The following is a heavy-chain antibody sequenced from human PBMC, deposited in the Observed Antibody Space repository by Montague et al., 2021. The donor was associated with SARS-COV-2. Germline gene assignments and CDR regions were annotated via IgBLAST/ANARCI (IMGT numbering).Heavy chain of an antibody. V-gene: IGHV3-33*08. CDR3: AREYSAPRWFGEYNRYGMDV. J-gene: IGHJ6*02. CDR1: GFTFSSYD. Sequence: SLRLSCAASGFTFSSYDMHWVRQAPGKGLEWVAVIWYDGSNQYYGDSVKGRFTTSRDNSKNTLYLQMNSLRAEDTAVYYCAREYSAPRWFGEYNRYGMDVWGQGTTVTVSS. D-gene: IGHD3-10*01. CDR2: IWYDGSNQ.